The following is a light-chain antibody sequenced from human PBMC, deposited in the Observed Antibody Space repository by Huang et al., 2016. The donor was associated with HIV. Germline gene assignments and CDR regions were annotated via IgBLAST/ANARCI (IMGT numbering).Light chain of an antibody. J-gene: IGKJ3*01. CDR3: QQYDDLPRT. Sequence: DIQMTQSPSSLSASVGDRVTITCQASQYIKNYLNWYQQKPGKAPKRLIYDASNLETGVPSRFSGSGSGTHFTFSISGLQPEDFATYFCQQYDDLPRTFGPGTKVDIK. CDR1: QYIKNY. CDR2: DAS. V-gene: IGKV1-33*01.